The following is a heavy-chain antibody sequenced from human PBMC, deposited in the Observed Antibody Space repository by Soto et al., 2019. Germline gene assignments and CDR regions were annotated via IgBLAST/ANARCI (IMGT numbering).Heavy chain of an antibody. CDR2: INYSGST. CDR1: GGSIGTYY. Sequence: PSETLSLTCSVSGGSIGTYYWNWIRQAPGKGLEWIGYINYSGSTNSNPSLKSRVTISIDTSKNQLSLKVTSVTAADTAVYYCARGGGYHDYWGQGTVVTVSS. CDR3: ARGGGYHDY. D-gene: IGHD1-26*01. V-gene: IGHV4-59*01. J-gene: IGHJ4*02.